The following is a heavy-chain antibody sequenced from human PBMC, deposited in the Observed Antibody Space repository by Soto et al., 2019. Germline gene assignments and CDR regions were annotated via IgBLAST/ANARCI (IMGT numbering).Heavy chain of an antibody. J-gene: IGHJ1*01. Sequence: EVQLVESGGGSVQPGGSLRLSCEVSGFTLSNFWMSWVRQAPGKGLEWVANIKPDGSETFYVDSVKGRFTISRDNAKNSLHLQLTSLKGEDTAVYYCAREPYAGRYELDLWSQGTLVSVSS. CDR3: AREPYAGRYELDL. CDR2: IKPDGSET. D-gene: IGHD1-26*01. CDR1: GFTLSNFW. V-gene: IGHV3-7*03.